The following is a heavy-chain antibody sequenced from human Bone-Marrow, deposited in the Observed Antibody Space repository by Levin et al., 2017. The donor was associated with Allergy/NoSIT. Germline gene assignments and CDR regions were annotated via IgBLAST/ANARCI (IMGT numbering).Heavy chain of an antibody. D-gene: IGHD6-25*01. CDR2: AYGGFSDT. J-gene: IGHJ4*02. CDR3: ARLSDSSGYYLFDY. CDR1: GYIFNGYW. Sequence: GGSLRLSCKASGYIFNGYWIGWVRQLPGKGLEWMGIAYGGFSDTRYSPSFQGQVTVSADESTTTAYLQWTSLKASDTAIYYCARLSDSSGYYLFDYWGQGTLVTVSS. V-gene: IGHV5-51*01.